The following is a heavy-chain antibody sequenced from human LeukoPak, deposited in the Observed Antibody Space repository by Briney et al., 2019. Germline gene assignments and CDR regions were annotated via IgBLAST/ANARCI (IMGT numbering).Heavy chain of an antibody. Sequence: SETLSLTCTVSGGSISSYYWSWIRQPPGKGLEWIGYIYYSGSTNCNPSLKSRVTISVDTSKNQFSLKLSSVTAADTAVYYCASIHDYGQSAWGQGTLVTVSS. CDR2: IYYSGST. D-gene: IGHD4-17*01. CDR1: GGSISSYY. CDR3: ASIHDYGQSA. V-gene: IGHV4-59*01. J-gene: IGHJ5*02.